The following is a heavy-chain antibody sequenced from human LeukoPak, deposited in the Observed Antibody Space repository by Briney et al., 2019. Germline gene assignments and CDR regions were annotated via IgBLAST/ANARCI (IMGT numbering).Heavy chain of an antibody. Sequence: ASVKVSCTASGYTFTGYYMHWVRQAPGQGLEWMGWINPNSGGTNYAQKFQGRVTMTRDTSNSTAYMELSRLRSDDTAVYYCARSDSSGWYDYWGQGTLVTVSS. CDR2: INPNSGGT. D-gene: IGHD6-19*01. J-gene: IGHJ4*02. CDR3: ARSDSSGWYDY. V-gene: IGHV1-2*02. CDR1: GYTFTGYY.